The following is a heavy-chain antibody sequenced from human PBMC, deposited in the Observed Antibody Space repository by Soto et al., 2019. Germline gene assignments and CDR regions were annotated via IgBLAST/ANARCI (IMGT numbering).Heavy chain of an antibody. CDR2: ISTDASST. J-gene: IGHJ1*01. CDR1: GFTFSSYW. CDR3: ARLPNKSPQN. V-gene: IGHV3-74*01. Sequence: EVQLVESGGGLVQPGGSLRLCCAASGFTFSSYWMHWVRQAPGKGLVWVSSISTDASSTSYADPVKGRFTISRDNAKNTLYLQMNSVRAEDTAVYYCARLPNKSPQNWGQGTLVIVSP.